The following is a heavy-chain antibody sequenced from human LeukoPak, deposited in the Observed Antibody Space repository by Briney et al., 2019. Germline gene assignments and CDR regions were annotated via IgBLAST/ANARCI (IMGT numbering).Heavy chain of an antibody. CDR2: IYCNGNT. Sequence: SETLSLTCTVSGGSIRSGGFYWSWIRQHPGKGLEWIGYIYCNGNTYYSPSLKSRVAISVDTSKNQFSLKLSSVTAADTAVYYCARVELEHYFDYWGQGTLVTVSS. CDR3: ARVELEHYFDY. V-gene: IGHV4-31*03. D-gene: IGHD1-7*01. CDR1: GGSIRSGGFY. J-gene: IGHJ4*02.